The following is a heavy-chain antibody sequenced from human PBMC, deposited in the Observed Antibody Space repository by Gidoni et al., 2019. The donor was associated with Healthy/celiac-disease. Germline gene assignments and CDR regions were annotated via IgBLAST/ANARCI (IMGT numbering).Heavy chain of an antibody. D-gene: IGHD5-18*01. V-gene: IGHV3-9*01. Sequence: EVQPVESGGGLVQPGRCLRLSCAADGFTLDDYAMHWVRQAPGKGLDCVSGISWNSGSIGYADSVKGRFTISRDNAKNSLYLQMNSLRAEDTALYYCAKDSFGYSYGDNWFDPWGQGTLVTVSS. CDR1: GFTLDDYA. J-gene: IGHJ5*02. CDR3: AKDSFGYSYGDNWFDP. CDR2: ISWNSGSI.